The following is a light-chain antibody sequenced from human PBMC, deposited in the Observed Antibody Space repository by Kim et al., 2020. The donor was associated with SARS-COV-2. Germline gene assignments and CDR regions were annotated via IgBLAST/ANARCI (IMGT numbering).Light chain of an antibody. V-gene: IGKV3-20*01. J-gene: IGKJ2*01. CDR2: GTS. CDR1: QSVRGSH. Sequence: LSLGERVALSCRARQSVRGSHLAWYQHKPGQAPRLLIYGTSSRATGIPDRFSGSASGTDFTLTIGRLEPEDVVVYYCQHYGGPPYTFGQGTKLEI. CDR3: QHYGGPPYT.